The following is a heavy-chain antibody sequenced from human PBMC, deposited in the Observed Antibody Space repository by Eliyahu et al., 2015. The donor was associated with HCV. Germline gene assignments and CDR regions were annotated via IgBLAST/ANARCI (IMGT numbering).Heavy chain of an antibody. V-gene: IGHV3-74*01. CDR1: GFTFSSSW. CDR3: ASEIRLGY. J-gene: IGHJ4*02. Sequence: EVQLVESGGGLVQPGGSLRLSCAAXGFTFSSSWMHWVRQVPGKGLVWVSRINSDGGITSYADSVKGRFTISRDNAKNTLYLQMNSLRAEDSAVYYCASEIRLGYWGQGTLVTVSS. CDR2: INSDGGIT.